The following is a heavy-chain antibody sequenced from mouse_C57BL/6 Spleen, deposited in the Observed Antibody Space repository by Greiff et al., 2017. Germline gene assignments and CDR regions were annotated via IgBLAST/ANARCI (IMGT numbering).Heavy chain of an antibody. J-gene: IGHJ1*03. D-gene: IGHD1-1*01. CDR3: APDYYGSSHWYFDV. V-gene: IGHV1-82*01. CDR2: IYPGDGDT. Sequence: QVQLKESGPELVKPGASVKISCKASGYAFSSSWMNWVKQRPGKGLEWIGRIYPGDGDTNYNGKFKGKATLTADKSSSTAYMQLSSLTSEDSAVYFCAPDYYGSSHWYFDVWGTGTTVTVSS. CDR1: GYAFSSSW.